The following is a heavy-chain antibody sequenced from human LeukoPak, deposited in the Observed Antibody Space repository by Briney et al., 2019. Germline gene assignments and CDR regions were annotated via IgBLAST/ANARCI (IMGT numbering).Heavy chain of an antibody. CDR2: ISPSGSDS. D-gene: IGHD1-26*01. J-gene: IGHJ3*02. Sequence: PGGSLRLSCAASGFTFNNDYMTWIRQAPGKGLEWLSYISPSGSDSSHADSVLGRFTISRDNAKNSLYLQMNSLRAEDTAVYYCARGLGVPDAFDIWGQGTMVTVSS. V-gene: IGHV3-11*06. CDR1: GFTFNNDY. CDR3: ARGLGVPDAFDI.